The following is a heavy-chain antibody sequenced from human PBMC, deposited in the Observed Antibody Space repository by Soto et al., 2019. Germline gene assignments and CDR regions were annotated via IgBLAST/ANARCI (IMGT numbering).Heavy chain of an antibody. V-gene: IGHV5-51*01. CDR1: GYTFTNYW. CDR2: IYPGDSDT. CDR3: ARYTTLTDYFFHGMDV. J-gene: IGHJ6*02. D-gene: IGHD4-17*01. Sequence: GESLKISCKGSGYTFTNYWIVWVRQIPGKGLEWMGIIYPGDSDTRYSPSFQGQVTISADRSISTAYLQWSSLKASDTGMYYCARYTTLTDYFFHGMDVWGQGTTATVSS.